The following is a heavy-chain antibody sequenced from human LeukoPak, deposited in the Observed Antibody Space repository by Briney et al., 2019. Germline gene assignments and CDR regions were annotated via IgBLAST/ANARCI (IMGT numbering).Heavy chain of an antibody. CDR2: INHSGST. Sequence: ASETLSLTCAVYGGSFSGYYWSWIRQPPGKGLEWIGEINHSGSTNYNPSLKSRVTISVDTSKNQFSLKLSSVTAADTAVYYCAREFFSYSSSWYFDYWGQGTLVTVSS. CDR1: GGSFSGYY. CDR3: AREFFSYSSSWYFDY. D-gene: IGHD6-13*01. V-gene: IGHV4-34*01. J-gene: IGHJ4*02.